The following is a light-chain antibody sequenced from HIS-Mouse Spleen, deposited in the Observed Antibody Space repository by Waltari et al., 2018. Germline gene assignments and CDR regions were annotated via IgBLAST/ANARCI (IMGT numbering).Light chain of an antibody. Sequence: QSALTQPASVSGSPGQSITIPCTGTSSDVGGYNYVSWYQQHPGKAPKLMIYDVSNRPSGFSNRFSGSKSGNTASLTISGLQAEDEADYYCSSYTSSSTRVFGGGTKLTVL. V-gene: IGLV2-14*03. CDR1: SSDVGGYNY. CDR3: SSYTSSSTRV. CDR2: DVS. J-gene: IGLJ2*01.